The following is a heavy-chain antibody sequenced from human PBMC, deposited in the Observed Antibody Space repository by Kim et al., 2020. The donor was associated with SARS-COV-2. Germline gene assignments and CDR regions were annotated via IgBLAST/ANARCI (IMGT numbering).Heavy chain of an antibody. CDR3: AREGRRDDYFDY. J-gene: IGHJ4*02. V-gene: IGHV3-21*01. Sequence: YYADSVKGRFTITRDNAKNSLYLRMSSLRADDTAVYYCAREGRRDDYFDYWGQGTLVTVSS.